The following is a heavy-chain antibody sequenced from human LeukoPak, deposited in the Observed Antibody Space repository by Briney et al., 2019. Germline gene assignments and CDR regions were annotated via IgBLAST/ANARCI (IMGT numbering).Heavy chain of an antibody. CDR3: AKEYDIRYYYYYMDV. J-gene: IGHJ6*03. V-gene: IGHV3-30*02. Sequence: PGESLRLSWAASGFTFSNYGMHWVRQAPGKGLEWVAFIRYDGSIKYYADSVKGRFTLCRDNSKNTLFLQMNTLRAADTALYYCAKEYDIRYYYYYMDVWGKETTVTISS. CDR1: GFTFSNYG. D-gene: IGHD3-22*01. CDR2: IRYDGSIK.